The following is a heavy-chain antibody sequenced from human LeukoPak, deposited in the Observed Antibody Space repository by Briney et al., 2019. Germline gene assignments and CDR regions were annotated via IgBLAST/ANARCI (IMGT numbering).Heavy chain of an antibody. Sequence: GGSLRLSCAASGFTFSSYAMSWVRQAPGKGLEWVSAISGSGGSTYYADSVKGRFTISRDNSKNTLYLQMNSLRAEDTAVYYCAKHDDYYGSGSYAYFDYWGQGTLVTVSS. V-gene: IGHV3-23*01. CDR1: GFTFSSYA. D-gene: IGHD3-10*01. CDR2: ISGSGGST. J-gene: IGHJ4*02. CDR3: AKHDDYYGSGSYAYFDY.